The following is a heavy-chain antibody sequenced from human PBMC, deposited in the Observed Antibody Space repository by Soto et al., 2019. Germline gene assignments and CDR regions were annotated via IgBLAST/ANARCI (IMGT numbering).Heavy chain of an antibody. V-gene: IGHV1-2*04. Sequence: ASVKVSCKASGYTFTSYAMHWVRQAPGQRLEWMGWINPNSGGTNYAQKFQGWVTMTRDTSISTAYMELSRLRSDDTAVYYCARDLGYCSGGSCYAKYYFDYWGQGTLVTVSS. D-gene: IGHD2-15*01. CDR3: ARDLGYCSGGSCYAKYYFDY. J-gene: IGHJ4*02. CDR1: GYTFTSYA. CDR2: INPNSGGT.